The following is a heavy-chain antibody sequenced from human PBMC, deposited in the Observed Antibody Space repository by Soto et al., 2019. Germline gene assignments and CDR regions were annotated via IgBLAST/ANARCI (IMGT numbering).Heavy chain of an antibody. V-gene: IGHV4-31*03. Sequence: QVQLQESGPGLVKPSQTLSLTCTVSGGFIGSGSYYWSWIRQHPGKGLEWIGYINYSGSTFYIPSLKSRVTTSIDTSTNQFSLKLSSVTAADTAVYYCARAGYDRDGGGYYYFDYWGQGTLVTVSS. CDR1: GGFIGSGSYY. CDR2: INYSGST. J-gene: IGHJ4*02. D-gene: IGHD3-22*01. CDR3: ARAGYDRDGGGYYYFDY.